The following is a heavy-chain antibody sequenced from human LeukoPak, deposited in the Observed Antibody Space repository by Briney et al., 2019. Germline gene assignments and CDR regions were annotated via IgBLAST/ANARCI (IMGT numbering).Heavy chain of an antibody. Sequence: GGSLRLSCAASGFALSSHWMTWVRQVPGRGPEWVANVNRDGSETYYLDSVKGRFTISKDNARNSLYLQMNSLRAEDTAVYYCAREMRSDDYWGQGTLVTVSS. CDR1: GFALSSHW. CDR2: VNRDGSET. V-gene: IGHV3-7*01. J-gene: IGHJ4*02. CDR3: AREMRSDDY. D-gene: IGHD2-15*01.